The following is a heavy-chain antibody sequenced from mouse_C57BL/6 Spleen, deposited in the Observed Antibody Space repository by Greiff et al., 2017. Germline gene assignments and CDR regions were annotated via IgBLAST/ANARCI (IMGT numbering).Heavy chain of an antibody. V-gene: IGHV5-4*01. Sequence: EVQLVESGGGLVKPGGSLKLSCAASGFTFSSYAMSWVRQTPEKRLGWVATISDGGSYTYYPDNVKGRFTISRDNAKNNLYLQMSHLKSEDTAMYYCAREGTTVVAPWYFDVWGTGTTVTVSS. D-gene: IGHD1-1*01. J-gene: IGHJ1*03. CDR3: AREGTTVVAPWYFDV. CDR2: ISDGGSYT. CDR1: GFTFSSYA.